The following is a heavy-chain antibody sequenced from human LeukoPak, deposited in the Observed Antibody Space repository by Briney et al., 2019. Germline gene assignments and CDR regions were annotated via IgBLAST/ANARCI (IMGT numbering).Heavy chain of an antibody. Sequence: PSETLSLTCTVSGGSLSSGSYYWSWIRQPAGKGLEWIGRIYTSGSTNYNPSLKSRVTISVDTSKNQFSLKLSSVTAADTAVYYCARSGGARWSGYFDYWGQGTLVTVSS. CDR1: GGSLSSGSYY. CDR3: ARSGGARWSGYFDY. J-gene: IGHJ4*02. D-gene: IGHD3-3*01. V-gene: IGHV4-61*02. CDR2: IYTSGST.